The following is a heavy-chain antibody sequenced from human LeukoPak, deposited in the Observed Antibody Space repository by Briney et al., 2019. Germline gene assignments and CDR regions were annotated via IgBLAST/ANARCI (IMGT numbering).Heavy chain of an antibody. D-gene: IGHD3-16*01. Sequence: GGSLRLSCAASGFTFSSYETNWVRQAPGKGLEWVSYISGGGSTIYYADSVKGRFTISRDNAKNSLSLQMNSLRAEDTALYYCARATYRSFDYWGQGTLVTVSS. CDR2: ISGGGSTI. V-gene: IGHV3-48*03. CDR1: GFTFSSYE. J-gene: IGHJ4*02. CDR3: ARATYRSFDY.